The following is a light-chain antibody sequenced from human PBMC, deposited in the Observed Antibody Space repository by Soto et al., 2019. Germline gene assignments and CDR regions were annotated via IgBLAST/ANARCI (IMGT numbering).Light chain of an antibody. CDR1: SSDVGTYNL. Sequence: QSALTQPASVSGSPGQSITISCTGTSSDVGTYNLVSWYQQHPGKAPKLMIYEGSKRPSGVSNRFSGSKSGNTASLTISGLQAEGEADYYCCSYADSSTYVFGTGTKLTVL. CDR3: CSYADSSTYV. CDR2: EGS. V-gene: IGLV2-23*01. J-gene: IGLJ1*01.